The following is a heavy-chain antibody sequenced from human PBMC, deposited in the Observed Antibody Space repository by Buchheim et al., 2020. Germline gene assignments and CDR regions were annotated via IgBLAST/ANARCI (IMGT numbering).Heavy chain of an antibody. D-gene: IGHD3-10*01. CDR2: ISYDGSNK. V-gene: IGHV3-30*04. Sequence: QVQLVESGGGVVQPGRSLRLSCAASGFTFSSYAMHWVRQAPGKGLEWVAVISYDGSNKYYADSVKGRFTISRDNSKNTLYLQMNSLRAEDTAVYYCARDRAGRGATSGYYYYGMDVWGQGTT. CDR3: ARDRAGRGATSGYYYYGMDV. CDR1: GFTFSSYA. J-gene: IGHJ6*02.